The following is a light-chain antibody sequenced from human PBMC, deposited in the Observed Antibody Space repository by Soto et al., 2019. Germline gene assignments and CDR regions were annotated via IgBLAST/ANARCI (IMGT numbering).Light chain of an antibody. CDR3: LQYHNLWA. CDR2: RAS. J-gene: IGKJ1*01. Sequence: EILIMQSPPTVSVSPGESATVSCSAIHNIYYNVSWYQHRPGQAPRLLIYRASTRAPGVPARFSGSGYGTDFTLTISTLQPEDFTVYSCLQYHNLWAFGQGTNV. CDR1: HNIYYN. V-gene: IGKV3-15*01.